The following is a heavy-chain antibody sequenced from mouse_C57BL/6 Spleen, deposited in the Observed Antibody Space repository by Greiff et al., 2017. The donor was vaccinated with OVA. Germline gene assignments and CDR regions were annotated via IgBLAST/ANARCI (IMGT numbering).Heavy chain of an antibody. Sequence: QVQLQQSGAELARPGASVKLSCKASGYTFTSYGISWVKQRTGQGLEWIGEIYPRSGNTYYTEKFKGKATLTADKSSSTAYMELRSLTSEDSAVYFCARSITTVDDYWGQGTTLTVSS. D-gene: IGHD1-1*01. CDR2: IYPRSGNT. CDR3: ARSITTVDDY. CDR1: GYTFTSYG. J-gene: IGHJ2*01. V-gene: IGHV1-81*01.